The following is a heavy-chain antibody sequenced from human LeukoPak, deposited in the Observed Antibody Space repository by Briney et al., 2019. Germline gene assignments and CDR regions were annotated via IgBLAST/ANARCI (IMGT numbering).Heavy chain of an antibody. D-gene: IGHD3-22*01. V-gene: IGHV3-30*02. CDR2: IRYDGSNK. J-gene: IGHJ3*02. Sequence: PGGSLRLSCAASGFTFSSYGMHWVRQAPGKGLEWVAFIRYDGSNKYYADSVKGRFTISRDNSKNTLYLQMNSLRAEDMAVYYCAKDFGYGSSGSDAFDIWGQGTMVTVSS. CDR3: AKDFGYGSSGSDAFDI. CDR1: GFTFSSYG.